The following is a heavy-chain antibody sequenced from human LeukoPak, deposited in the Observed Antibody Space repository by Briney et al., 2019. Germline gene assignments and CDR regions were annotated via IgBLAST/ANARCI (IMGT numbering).Heavy chain of an antibody. CDR3: ARQNCAGNCLASRDLDR. V-gene: IGHV5-51*01. D-gene: IGHD2-21*01. CDR1: GYIFSNYW. J-gene: IGHJ5*02. Sequence: GESLKISCKTFGYIFSNYWIAWVRQMPGKGLEWMGSIYPGASDTSYSPSLQGQVTMSADKSLSTAYLQWSSLKASDTAIYYCARQNCAGNCLASRDLDRWGQGTQVTVSS. CDR2: IYPGASDT.